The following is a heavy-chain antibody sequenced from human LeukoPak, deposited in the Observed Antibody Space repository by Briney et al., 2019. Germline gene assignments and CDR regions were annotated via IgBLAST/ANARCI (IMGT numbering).Heavy chain of an antibody. Sequence: GGSLRLSCVASGFTFSNAWMSWVRQAPGKGLEWVGRIKSKTDGGTTDYAAPVKGRFTISRDDSKNTLYLQMNSLKTEDTAVYYCTTVRWLDDYYYYYYMDVWGKGTTVTVSS. V-gene: IGHV3-15*01. J-gene: IGHJ6*03. CDR1: GFTFSNAW. CDR3: TTVRWLDDYYYYYYMDV. D-gene: IGHD4-23*01. CDR2: IKSKTDGGTT.